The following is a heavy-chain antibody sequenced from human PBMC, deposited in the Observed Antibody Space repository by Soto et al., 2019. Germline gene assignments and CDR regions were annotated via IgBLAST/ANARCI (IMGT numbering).Heavy chain of an antibody. CDR1: GGSISSYY. D-gene: IGHD3-16*01. V-gene: IGHV4-59*01. J-gene: IGHJ3*02. Sequence: ETLSLTCTVSGGSISSYYWSWIRQPPGKGLEWIGYIYYSGSTNYNPSLKSRVTISVDTSKNQFSLKLSSVTSADTAVYYCARRGGEDVGKGGRGAFDIWGQGTMVTVSS. CDR2: IYYSGST. CDR3: ARRGGEDVGKGGRGAFDI.